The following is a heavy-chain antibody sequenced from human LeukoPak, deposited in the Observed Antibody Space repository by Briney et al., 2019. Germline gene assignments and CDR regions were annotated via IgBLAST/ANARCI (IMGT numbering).Heavy chain of an antibody. CDR3: ARDPQGYYMDV. CDR1: GFTFSSYS. Sequence: SGGSLRLSCAASGFTFSSYSMNWVRQAPGKGLEWVPSISSSSSYIYYADSVKGRFTISRDNAKNSLYLQMNGLRAEDTAVYYCARDPQGYYMDVWGKGTTVTVSS. V-gene: IGHV3-21*01. CDR2: ISSSSSYI. J-gene: IGHJ6*03.